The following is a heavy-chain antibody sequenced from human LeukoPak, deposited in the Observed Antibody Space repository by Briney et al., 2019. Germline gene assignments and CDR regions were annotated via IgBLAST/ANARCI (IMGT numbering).Heavy chain of an antibody. V-gene: IGHV4-61*02. Sequence: PSETLSLTCTVSGGSISSGSYYWSWIRQPAGKGLEWIGRIYTSGSTNYNPSLKSRVTISVDTSKNQFSLKLSSVTAADTAVYYCARDGSSYGGRWGQGTLVTVSS. CDR2: IYTSGST. CDR3: ARDGSSYGGR. D-gene: IGHD6-13*01. J-gene: IGHJ4*02. CDR1: GGSISSGSYY.